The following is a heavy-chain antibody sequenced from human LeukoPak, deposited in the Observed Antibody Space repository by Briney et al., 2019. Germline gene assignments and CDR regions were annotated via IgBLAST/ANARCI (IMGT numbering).Heavy chain of an antibody. D-gene: IGHD6-6*01. J-gene: IGHJ5*02. CDR3: ARVPRYSSSFWFDP. Sequence: SETLSLTCTVSGGSISSYYWSWIRQPPGKGLEWIGYIYYSGSTNYNPSLKSRVTISVDTSKNQFSLKLSSVTAADTAVYYCARVPRYSSSFWFDPWGQGTLVTVSS. V-gene: IGHV4-59*01. CDR1: GGSISSYY. CDR2: IYYSGST.